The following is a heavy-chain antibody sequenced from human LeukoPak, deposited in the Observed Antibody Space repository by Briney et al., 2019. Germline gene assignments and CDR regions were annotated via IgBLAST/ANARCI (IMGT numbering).Heavy chain of an antibody. V-gene: IGHV1-8*01. Sequence: ASVKVSCKASGYTFTSYYIIWVRQAPGQGLEWMGWMSPSGDSTDSSQLFQGRLTMTRDTSMSTAYMEVTRLRSDDTAVYYCTRRSHTGEFDSWGQGTLVTVSS. CDR1: GYTFTSYY. D-gene: IGHD2-8*02. CDR2: MSPSGDST. J-gene: IGHJ4*02. CDR3: TRRSHTGEFDS.